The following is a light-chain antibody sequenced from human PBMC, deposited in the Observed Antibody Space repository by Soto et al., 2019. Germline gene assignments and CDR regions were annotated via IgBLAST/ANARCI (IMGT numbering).Light chain of an antibody. V-gene: IGLV2-14*01. J-gene: IGLJ1*01. CDR2: EVS. CDR3: SSYTSSGTYV. Sequence: QSALTQPASVSGSPGQSITISCAGTTSDVGAYNYVSWYQQHPGKAPRLIIYEVSNRPSGVSNRFSGSKSGNTASLTIAGLQAEDEADYYCSSYTSSGTYVFGTGTKLTVL. CDR1: TSDVGAYNY.